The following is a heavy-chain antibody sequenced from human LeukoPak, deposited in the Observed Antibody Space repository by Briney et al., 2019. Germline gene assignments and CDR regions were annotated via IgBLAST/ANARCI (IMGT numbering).Heavy chain of an antibody. CDR3: ARFRSGSYDFDY. CDR2: IYISGST. CDR1: GGSISSHY. J-gene: IGHJ4*02. D-gene: IGHD1-26*01. V-gene: IGHV4-4*07. Sequence: PSETLSLTCTVSGGSISSHYWSWIRQPAGKGLEWIGRIYISGSTNYNPSLKSRVTMSVDTSQNQISLKLSSVTAADTAVYYCARFRSGSYDFDYWGQGTLVTVSS.